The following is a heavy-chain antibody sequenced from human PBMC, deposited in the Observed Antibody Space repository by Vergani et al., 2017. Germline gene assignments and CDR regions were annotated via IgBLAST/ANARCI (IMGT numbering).Heavy chain of an antibody. CDR1: GGPLSSGSYY. J-gene: IGHJ4*02. Sequence: QVQLQESGPGLVTPSQTLSLTCTVPGGPLSSGSYYWSWSRQPAGKELEWIGRIYTSGSTNYNPSLKSRVTISVDTSKNQFSLKLISVTAADTAVYYCARGRWLQALDYWGQGTLVTVSS. CDR3: ARGRWLQALDY. D-gene: IGHD5-24*01. CDR2: IYTSGST. V-gene: IGHV4-61*02.